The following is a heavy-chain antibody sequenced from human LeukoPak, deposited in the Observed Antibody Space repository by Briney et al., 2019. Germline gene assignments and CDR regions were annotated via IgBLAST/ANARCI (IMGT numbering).Heavy chain of an antibody. CDR1: GFTFSDYN. CDR2: ITSSGTYI. Sequence: PGGSLRLSCAASGFTFSDYNMNWVRQAPGKGLEWVSSITSSGTYIHYADSVKGRFTISRDNAKNSLHLQMNSLRAEDTAVYYCAKDWRGYGMDVWGQGTTVTVS. D-gene: IGHD3-3*01. CDR3: AKDWRGYGMDV. J-gene: IGHJ6*02. V-gene: IGHV3-21*01.